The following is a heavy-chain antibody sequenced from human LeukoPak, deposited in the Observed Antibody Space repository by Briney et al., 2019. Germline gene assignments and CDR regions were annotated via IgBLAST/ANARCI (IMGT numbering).Heavy chain of an antibody. D-gene: IGHD1-26*01. J-gene: IGHJ3*02. CDR3: ARGLFRREVGAFDI. Sequence: GASVKVSCKASGYTFTSYAMHWVRQAPGQRLEWMGWINAGNGNTKYSQKFQGRVTITRDTSASTAYMELSSLRSEDTAVYYCARGLFRREVGAFDIWGQGTMVTVSS. CDR2: INAGNGNT. V-gene: IGHV1-3*01. CDR1: GYTFTSYA.